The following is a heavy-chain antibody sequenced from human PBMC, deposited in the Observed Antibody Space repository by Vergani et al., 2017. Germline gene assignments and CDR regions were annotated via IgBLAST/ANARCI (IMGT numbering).Heavy chain of an antibody. V-gene: IGHV3-23*04. CDR2: ISGSGGST. D-gene: IGHD2-2*01. CDR3: AKDLKDCSSTSCYPYNWFDP. J-gene: IGHJ5*02. CDR1: GFTISSKY. Sequence: EVQLVESGGGLVQPGGSLRLSCAASGFTISSKYMSWVRQVPGKGLEWVSAISGSGGSTYYADSVKGRFTISRDNSKNTLYLQMNSLRAEDTAVYYCAKDLKDCSSTSCYPYNWFDPWGQGTLVTVSS.